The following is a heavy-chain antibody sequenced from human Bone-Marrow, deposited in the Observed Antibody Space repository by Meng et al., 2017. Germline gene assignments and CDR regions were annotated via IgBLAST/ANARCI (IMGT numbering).Heavy chain of an antibody. J-gene: IGHJ4*02. CDR2: IRSKAYCVTT. CDR3: TREWTYYDILTGYPSLDY. V-gene: IGHV3-49*03. CDR1: GFTFGDYA. Sequence: GESLKISCTASGFTFGDYAMSWFRQAPGKGLEWVGFIRSKAYCVTTEYAASVKGRFTISRDDSKSIAYLQMNSLKTEDTAVYYCTREWTYYDILTGYPSLDYWGQGTLVTVSS. D-gene: IGHD3-9*01.